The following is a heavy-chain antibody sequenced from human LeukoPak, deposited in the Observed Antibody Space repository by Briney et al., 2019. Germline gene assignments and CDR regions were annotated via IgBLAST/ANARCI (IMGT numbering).Heavy chain of an antibody. Sequence: GASVKVSCTASGYTFTVYYMHWVRQAPGQGLEWMGWINPNSGGTNYAQKFQGRVTMTRDTSISTAYMELSRLRSDDTAVYYCARALIYSSSWYYVDYWGQGTLVTVSS. D-gene: IGHD6-13*01. CDR2: INPNSGGT. CDR1: GYTFTVYY. CDR3: ARALIYSSSWYYVDY. J-gene: IGHJ4*02. V-gene: IGHV1-2*02.